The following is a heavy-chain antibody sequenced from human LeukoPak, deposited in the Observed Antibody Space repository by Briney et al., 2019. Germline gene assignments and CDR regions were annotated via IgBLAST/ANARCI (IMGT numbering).Heavy chain of an antibody. V-gene: IGHV1-69*05. J-gene: IGHJ4*02. CDR3: ARSGPYYYDSSGYYY. CDR1: GGTFSSYA. CDR2: IIPIFGTA. D-gene: IGHD3-22*01. Sequence: SVKVSCKASGGTFSSYAISWVRQAPGQGLEWMGGIIPIFGTANYAQKFQGRVTMTRDTSISTAYMELSRLRSDDTAVYYCARSGPYYYDSSGYYYWGQGTLVAVSS.